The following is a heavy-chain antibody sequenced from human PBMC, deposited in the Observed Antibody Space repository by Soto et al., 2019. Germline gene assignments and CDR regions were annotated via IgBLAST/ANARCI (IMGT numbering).Heavy chain of an antibody. CDR1: GFTFSSYA. CDR2: ISYDGSNK. J-gene: IGHJ4*02. D-gene: IGHD6-13*01. CDR3: ARSPPIIAAADLDY. V-gene: IGHV3-30-3*01. Sequence: GGSLRLSCAASGFTFSSYAMHWVRQAPGKGLEWVAVISYDGSNKYYADSVKGRFTISRDNSKNTLYLQMNSLRAEDTAVYYCARSPPIIAAADLDYWGQGTLVTVSS.